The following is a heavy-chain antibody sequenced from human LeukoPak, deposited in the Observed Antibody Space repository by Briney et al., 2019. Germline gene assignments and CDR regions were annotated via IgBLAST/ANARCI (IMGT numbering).Heavy chain of an antibody. Sequence: SETLSLTCAVYGDSLSRYYWSWIRQPPGKGLDWIGYIYRGSTKYNPSLKSRVTISMDTSQNQISLKLISVTAADTALYYCAGHAAISAAGTAPFDNWGQGTLVTVSS. CDR2: IYRGST. V-gene: IGHV4-59*08. CDR1: GDSLSRYY. J-gene: IGHJ4*02. D-gene: IGHD6-13*01. CDR3: AGHAAISAAGTAPFDN.